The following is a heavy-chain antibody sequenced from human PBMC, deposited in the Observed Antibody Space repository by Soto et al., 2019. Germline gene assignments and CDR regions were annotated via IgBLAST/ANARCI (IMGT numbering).Heavy chain of an antibody. CDR1: VYTFAYYD. D-gene: IGHD3-16*01. CDR2: MNPNSGNT. J-gene: IGHJ4*02. CDR3: ARAWGDLDY. Sequence: QVQLVPSGAEVKKPGASVKVSCPASVYTFAYYDINWVRQATGQGLEWMGWMNPNSGNTGCAQKFQGRVTMTRDTSITTAYMELSSLRSEDTAVYYCARAWGDLDYWGQGTLVTVSS. V-gene: IGHV1-8*01.